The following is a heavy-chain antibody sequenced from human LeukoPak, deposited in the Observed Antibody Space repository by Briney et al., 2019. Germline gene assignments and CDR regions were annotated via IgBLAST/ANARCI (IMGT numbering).Heavy chain of an antibody. J-gene: IGHJ4*02. CDR2: VNTDGSST. Sequence: GGSLRLSCAASGFTFSNYWMHWVRQAPGKGLVWVSRVNTDGSSTSYADSVKGRFTISRDNAKNTLYLQMNSLRAEDTAVYYCARDLRYCSSTSCYDPNFDYWGQGTLVTVSS. D-gene: IGHD2-2*01. CDR3: ARDLRYCSSTSCYDPNFDY. CDR1: GFTFSNYW. V-gene: IGHV3-74*01.